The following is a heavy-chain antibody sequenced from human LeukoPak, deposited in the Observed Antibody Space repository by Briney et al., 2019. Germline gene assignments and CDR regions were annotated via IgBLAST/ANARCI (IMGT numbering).Heavy chain of an antibody. Sequence: GGSLRLSCAASGFTFDDYAMHWVRQAPGKGLEWVSLISGDGGSTHYADSVKGRFTISRDNGRNSLYLQMNSLRTDDTALYYCTRDIPGGLDYWGQGTLVTVSS. J-gene: IGHJ4*02. CDR1: GFTFDDYA. CDR2: ISGDGGST. CDR3: TRDIPGGLDY. V-gene: IGHV3-43*02.